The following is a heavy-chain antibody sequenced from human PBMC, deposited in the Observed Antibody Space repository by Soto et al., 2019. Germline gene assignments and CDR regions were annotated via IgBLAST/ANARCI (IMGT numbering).Heavy chain of an antibody. V-gene: IGHV3-30*18. CDR3: AKDYYYDSSGYLDY. CDR1: GFTFSSYG. Sequence: GGSLKLSCEASGFTFSSYGMHWVRQAPGKGLEWVAVISYDGSNKYYADSVKGRFTISRDNSKNTLYLQMNSLRAEDTAVYYCAKDYYYDSSGYLDYWGQGTLVTVSS. J-gene: IGHJ4*02. CDR2: ISYDGSNK. D-gene: IGHD3-22*01.